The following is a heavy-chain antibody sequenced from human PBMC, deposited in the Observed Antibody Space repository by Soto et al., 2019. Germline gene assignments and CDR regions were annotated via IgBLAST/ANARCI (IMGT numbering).Heavy chain of an antibody. CDR1: GFTFQNYS. J-gene: IGHJ4*02. CDR2: TSYDGGKN. V-gene: IGHV3-30*03. D-gene: IGHD3-10*01. Sequence: VHLVESGGGVVQPGRSLRLSCAASGFTFQNYSMHWVRQAPGKGLEWVAVTSYDGGKNFYADSVKGRFTISRDNSKNTLYLQMNSLRAGDTAIYYCARVESSGAAKYFIDYWGQGTLVTVSS. CDR3: ARVESSGAAKYFIDY.